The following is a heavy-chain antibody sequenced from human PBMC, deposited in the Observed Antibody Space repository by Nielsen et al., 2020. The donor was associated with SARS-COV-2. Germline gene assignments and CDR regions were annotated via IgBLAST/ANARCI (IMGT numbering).Heavy chain of an antibody. CDR2: ISWNSGSI. D-gene: IGHD6-19*01. J-gene: IGHJ4*02. CDR3: AKDLSWGYSSGSPHLGVDY. Sequence: GGSLRLSCAASGFTFDDYAMHWVRQAPGKGLEWVSGISWNSGSIGYADSVKGRFTISRDNAKNSLYLQMNSLRAEDTVLYYCAKDLSWGYSSGSPHLGVDYWGQGTLVTVSS. V-gene: IGHV3-9*01. CDR1: GFTFDDYA.